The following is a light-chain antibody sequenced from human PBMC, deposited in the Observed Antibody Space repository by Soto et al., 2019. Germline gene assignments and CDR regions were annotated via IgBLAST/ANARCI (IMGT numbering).Light chain of an antibody. CDR2: DVS. CDR3: QQYNNRPPWT. V-gene: IGKV3-15*01. Sequence: EIVVTQSPAALSVSPGERATLSCRASQSIGGNLAWYQKKPGQAPRLLIYDVSTRATGIPARFSGRGSGTEFTLTISSLQSEDFALYYCQQYNNRPPWTFGQGTKVDIK. J-gene: IGKJ1*01. CDR1: QSIGGN.